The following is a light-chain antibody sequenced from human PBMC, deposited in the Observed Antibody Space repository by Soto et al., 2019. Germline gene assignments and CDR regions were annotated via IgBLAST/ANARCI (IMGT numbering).Light chain of an antibody. CDR3: AAWDDSLSGL. CDR2: RNN. CDR1: SSNIGSNY. V-gene: IGLV1-47*01. J-gene: IGLJ2*01. Sequence: QSVLTQPPSASGTPGQRVTISCSGSSSNIGSNYVYWYQQLPGTAPKLLIYRNNQRPSGVPDRFSGSKCGTSASLAISGLRSEDEADYYCAAWDDSLSGLFGAGTKLTVL.